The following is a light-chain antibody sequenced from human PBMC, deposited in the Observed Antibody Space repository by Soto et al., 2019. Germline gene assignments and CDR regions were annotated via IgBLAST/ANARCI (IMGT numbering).Light chain of an antibody. CDR3: QQYYSTPLT. V-gene: IGKV3-15*01. Sequence: EIVMTQSPGTLSVFPGERVTLSCRASQSVSGYLDWFQQKPGQAPRLVLQRIFIRAIGVPARFSGSGSGTEFTLTISGLQSEDVAVYYCQQYYSTPLTFGGGTKVDIK. CDR2: RIF. J-gene: IGKJ4*01. CDR1: QSVSGY.